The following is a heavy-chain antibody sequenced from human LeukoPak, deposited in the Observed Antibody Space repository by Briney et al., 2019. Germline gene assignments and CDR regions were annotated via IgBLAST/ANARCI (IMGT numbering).Heavy chain of an antibody. D-gene: IGHD3-3*01. CDR2: ISAYNGNT. V-gene: IGHV1-18*04. J-gene: IGHJ4*02. Sequence: ASVKVSCKAPGYTFTGYYMHWVRQAPGQGLEWMGWISAYNGNTNYAQKLQGRVTMTTDTSTSTAYMELRSLRSDDTAVYYCARGSSELRFLEWLLPPRYWGQGTLVTVSS. CDR1: GYTFTGYY. CDR3: ARGSSELRFLEWLLPPRY.